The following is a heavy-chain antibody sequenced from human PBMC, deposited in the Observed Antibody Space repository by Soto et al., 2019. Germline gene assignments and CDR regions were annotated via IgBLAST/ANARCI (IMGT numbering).Heavy chain of an antibody. CDR3: ARSVFF. J-gene: IGHJ4*02. CDR2: IYYSGST. Sequence: PSETLSLTCPVSGGSISSGGYHWSWIRQHPGKGLEWIGYIYYSGSTYYNPSLKSRVTISVDTTKNQFSLKLTSVTAADTAVYYCARSVFFWGQGTLDTVSS. V-gene: IGHV4-31*03. CDR1: GGSISSGGYH. D-gene: IGHD3-10*02.